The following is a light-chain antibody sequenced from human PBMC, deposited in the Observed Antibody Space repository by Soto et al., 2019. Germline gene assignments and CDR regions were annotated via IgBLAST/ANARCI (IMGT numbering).Light chain of an antibody. V-gene: IGKV3-20*01. CDR1: QSVNSDF. J-gene: IGKJ2*01. Sequence: EVVLTQSPGTLSLSPGETATLSCRASQSVNSDFLAWYQQKPGQAPRLLVHGSSTRAAGVPDRFSGSGSGTDFTLTISRLEPEDFAVYSCQQYGRSPLLYTFGQGTKLGVK. CDR3: QQYGRSPLLYT. CDR2: GSS.